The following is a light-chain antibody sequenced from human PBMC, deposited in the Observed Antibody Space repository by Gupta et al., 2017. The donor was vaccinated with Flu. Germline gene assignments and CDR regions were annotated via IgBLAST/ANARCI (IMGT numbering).Light chain of an antibody. J-gene: IGKJ1*01. CDR3: QQKATSPWT. CDR2: GAS. V-gene: IGKV3-20*01. CDR1: QSFSSRY. Sequence: DITLTQSPGTLSLSPGERATLSCRASQSFSSRYLAWYQQKPGQAPRLLIYGASSRATGLPARFSVSGSGTDFTLTIARLEPEDFAVYYCQQKATSPWTFGQGTRVDIK.